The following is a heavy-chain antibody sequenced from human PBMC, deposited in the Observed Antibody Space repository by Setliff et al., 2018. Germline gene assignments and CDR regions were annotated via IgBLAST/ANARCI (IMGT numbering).Heavy chain of an antibody. CDR1: GGSISSSLYY. V-gene: IGHV4-39*01. D-gene: IGHD3-10*01. J-gene: IGHJ4*02. CDR3: ARLFLFSGSEIYNYFDS. Sequence: PSETLSLTCTVSGGSISSSLYYWSWIRQPPGEGLEWIATIYYSGTTYYNPSLKSRVTISMDTSKNQFPLKLSSVTAADTAVYYCARLFLFSGSEIYNYFDSWGQGILVTVSS. CDR2: IYYSGTT.